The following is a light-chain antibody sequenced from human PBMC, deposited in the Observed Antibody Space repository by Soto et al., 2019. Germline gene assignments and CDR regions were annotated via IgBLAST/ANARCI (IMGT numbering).Light chain of an antibody. J-gene: IGKJ5*01. CDR3: QQSYSTSIT. CDR2: AAS. V-gene: IGKV1-39*01. CDR1: QSISSY. Sequence: DIQMTQSPSSLSASVGDRVTLTCQASQSISSYLNWYHQKPGKAPKLLIYAASSLQSGVPSRFSGSGSGTDFTLTISSLQPEDFATYYCQQSYSTSITFGQGTRLEIK.